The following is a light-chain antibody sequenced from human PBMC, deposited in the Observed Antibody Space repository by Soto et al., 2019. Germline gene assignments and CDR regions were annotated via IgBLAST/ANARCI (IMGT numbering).Light chain of an antibody. CDR2: EVS. CDR3: SAWDASLNDYV. Sequence: SVLTQPASVSDSPGQSITISCTGTSSDIGAYDYVSWFQQHPGKAPKLMIYEVSNRPSGASNRFSGSKSGTSASLAITGLQSEDEADYYCSAWDASLNDYVFGTGTKVTV. CDR1: SSDIGAYDY. V-gene: IGLV2-14*01. J-gene: IGLJ1*01.